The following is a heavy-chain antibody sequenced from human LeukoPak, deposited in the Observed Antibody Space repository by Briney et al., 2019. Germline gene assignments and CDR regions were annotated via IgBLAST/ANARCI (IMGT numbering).Heavy chain of an antibody. CDR3: ARDSKMYYFDY. Sequence: PGGSVRLSCAASGFTFSSYWMSWVRQAPGKGLEWVANIKQDGSEKYYVDSVKGRFTISRDNAKNSLYLQMNSLRAEDTAVYYCARDSKMYYFDYWGQGTLVSVSS. D-gene: IGHD2-2*01. J-gene: IGHJ4*02. CDR1: GFTFSSYW. CDR2: IKQDGSEK. V-gene: IGHV3-7*04.